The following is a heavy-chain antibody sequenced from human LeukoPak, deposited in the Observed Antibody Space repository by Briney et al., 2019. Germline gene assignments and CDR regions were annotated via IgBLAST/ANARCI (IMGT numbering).Heavy chain of an antibody. CDR1: GGSISSGGYY. J-gene: IGHJ4*02. CDR2: IYYSGNT. Sequence: PSETLSLTCTVSGGSISSGGYYWSWIRRHPGEGLEWIGYIYYSGNTYYNPSLKSRVTISVDTSNNQFSLKLSSVTAADTAVYYCARSGSKVMTAINFWGQGTLVTVSS. V-gene: IGHV4-31*03. CDR3: ARSGSKVMTAINF. D-gene: IGHD2-21*02.